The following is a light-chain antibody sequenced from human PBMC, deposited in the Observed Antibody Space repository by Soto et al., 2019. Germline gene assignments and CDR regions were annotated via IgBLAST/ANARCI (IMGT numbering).Light chain of an antibody. J-gene: IGKJ5*01. CDR1: QSVSSN. V-gene: IGKV3-15*01. CDR3: QQYHNWPIT. CDR2: DAS. Sequence: EIVMTQSAATLSVSAGESATLSWGASQSVSSNLAWHQQKPGQAPRILMYDASTRATGISARFSGSGYGTEFNLTISSLQSEDFAVYYCQQYHNWPITFGQGTRLEIK.